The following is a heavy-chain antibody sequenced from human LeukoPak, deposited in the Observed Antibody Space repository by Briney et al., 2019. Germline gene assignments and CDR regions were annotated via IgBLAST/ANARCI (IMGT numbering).Heavy chain of an antibody. CDR3: AREPSGTAIDY. CDR1: GFAFSSYS. Sequence: GSLRLSFAASGFAFSSYSMNWVRRAPGKGLEWVSSISSSSSYIYYSDSVKGRFTISRDNVKNSLYLQMNTLRAEDTAVYYCAREPSGTAIDYWGQGTLVTVSS. D-gene: IGHD1-1*01. CDR2: ISSSSSYI. J-gene: IGHJ4*02. V-gene: IGHV3-21*01.